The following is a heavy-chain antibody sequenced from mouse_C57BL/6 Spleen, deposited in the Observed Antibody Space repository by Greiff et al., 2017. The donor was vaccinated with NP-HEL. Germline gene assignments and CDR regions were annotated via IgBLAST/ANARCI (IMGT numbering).Heavy chain of an antibody. D-gene: IGHD2-5*01. Sequence: EVQLQQSGPELVKPGASVKIPCKASGYTFTDYNMDWVKQSNGKSLEWIGDINPNNGGTIYNQKFKGKATLTVDKSSSTAYMELRSLTSEDTAVYYCARREDYSNYVGAMDDWGQGTSVTVSS. CDR3: ARREDYSNYVGAMDD. CDR1: GYTFTDYN. J-gene: IGHJ4*01. CDR2: INPNNGGT. V-gene: IGHV1-18*01.